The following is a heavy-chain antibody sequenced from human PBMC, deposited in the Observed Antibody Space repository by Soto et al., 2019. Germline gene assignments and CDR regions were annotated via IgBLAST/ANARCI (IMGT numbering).Heavy chain of an antibody. J-gene: IGHJ6*02. CDR2: ISGSGGST. Sequence: GGSLRLSCAASGFMFTNHGMHWVRQAPGKGLEWVSAISGSGGSTYYADSVKGRFTISRDNSKNTLYLQMNSLRAEDTAVYYCAREVTQDYYYYGMDVWGQGTTVTVSS. V-gene: IGHV3-23*01. CDR3: AREVTQDYYYYGMDV. D-gene: IGHD4-4*01. CDR1: GFMFTNHG.